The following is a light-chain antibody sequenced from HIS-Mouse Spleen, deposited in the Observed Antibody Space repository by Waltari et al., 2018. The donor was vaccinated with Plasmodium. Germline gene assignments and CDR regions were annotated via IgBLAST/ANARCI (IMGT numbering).Light chain of an antibody. Sequence: QSALTQPRSVSGSPGQSVTISCTGTSSDVGGYNYVSWYQQHPGEAPKLMIYDVSKRPSGVPYRCYGSKSGNTASLTISWLQGEDEADYYCCSYAGSYTYVFGTGTKVTVL. J-gene: IGLJ1*01. CDR2: DVS. CDR1: SSDVGGYNY. V-gene: IGLV2-11*01. CDR3: CSYAGSYTYV.